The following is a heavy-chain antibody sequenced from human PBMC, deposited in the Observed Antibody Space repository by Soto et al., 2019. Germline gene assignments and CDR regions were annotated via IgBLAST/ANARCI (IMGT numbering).Heavy chain of an antibody. V-gene: IGHV1-3*01. D-gene: IGHD3-9*01. J-gene: IGHJ6*02. CDR3: ARDFDYLKRMDV. CDR1: GYTFTSYA. Sequence: GASVKVSCKASGYTFTSYAMHWVRQAPGQRLEWVGWINAGNGNTKYSQKFQGRVTITRDTSASTAYMELSSLRSEDTAVYYCARDFDYLKRMDVWGQGTTVTVSS. CDR2: INAGNGNT.